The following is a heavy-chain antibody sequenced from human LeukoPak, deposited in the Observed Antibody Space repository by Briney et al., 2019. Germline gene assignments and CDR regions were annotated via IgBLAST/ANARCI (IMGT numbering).Heavy chain of an antibody. V-gene: IGHV1-69*04. Sequence: ASVKVSCKASGGTFSSYAISWVRQAPGQGLEWMGRIIPILGIANYAQKFQGRVTITADKSTSTAYMELSSLRSEDTAVYYCARERYYYDSSGYYYYFDYWGQGTLVTVSS. CDR2: IIPILGIA. D-gene: IGHD3-22*01. CDR3: ARERYYYDSSGYYYYFDY. CDR1: GGTFSSYA. J-gene: IGHJ4*02.